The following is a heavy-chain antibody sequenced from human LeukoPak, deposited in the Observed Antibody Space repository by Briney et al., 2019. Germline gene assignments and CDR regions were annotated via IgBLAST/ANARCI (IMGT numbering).Heavy chain of an antibody. CDR3: ARYGGLLWLGSPPYYFDY. CDR1: GGSISSYY. J-gene: IGHJ4*02. CDR2: IYYSGST. Sequence: PSETLSLTCTVSGGSISSYYWSWIRQPPGKGLEWIGYIYYSGSTNYNPSLKSRVTISVDTSKNQFSLKLSSVTAADTAVYYCARYGGLLWLGSPPYYFDYWGQGTLVTVSS. D-gene: IGHD3-10*01. V-gene: IGHV4-59*08.